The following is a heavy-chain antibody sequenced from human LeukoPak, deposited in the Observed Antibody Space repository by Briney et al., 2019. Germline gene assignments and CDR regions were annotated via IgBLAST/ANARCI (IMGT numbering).Heavy chain of an antibody. D-gene: IGHD6-6*01. CDR3: ARHTYARPFDF. CDR2: INHSGST. V-gene: IGHV4-34*01. J-gene: IGHJ4*02. CDR1: GGSFSGYY. Sequence: PSETLSLTCAVYGGSFSGYYWSWIRQPPGKGLEWIGEINHSGSTNYNPSLKSRAAISLDTSKNQLSLTVTSVTAADTAIYYCARHTYARPFDFWGQGTLVTVSS.